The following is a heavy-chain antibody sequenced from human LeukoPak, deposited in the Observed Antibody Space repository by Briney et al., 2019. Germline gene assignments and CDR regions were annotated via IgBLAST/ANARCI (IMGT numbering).Heavy chain of an antibody. CDR2: FDPEDGET. J-gene: IGHJ6*02. CDR3: ATYPISYGDYGMDV. D-gene: IGHD4-17*01. Sequence: ASVKVSCKASGYTFTSYYMHWVRQAPGQGLEWMGGFDPEDGETIYAQKFQGRVTMTEDTSTDTAYMELSSLRSEDTAVYYCATYPISYGDYGMDVWGQGTTVTVSS. V-gene: IGHV1-24*01. CDR1: GYTFTSYY.